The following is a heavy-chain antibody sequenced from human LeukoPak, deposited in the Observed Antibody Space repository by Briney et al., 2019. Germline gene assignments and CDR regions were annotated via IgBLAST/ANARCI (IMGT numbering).Heavy chain of an antibody. CDR1: GGSISSDY. CDR2: IYYSGST. D-gene: IGHD6-6*01. V-gene: IGHV4-59*01. Sequence: PSETLSLTCTVSGGSISSDYWSWIRQPPGKGLEWIGYIYYSGSTNYNPSLKSRATISVDTSKNQFSLKLSSVTAADTAVYYCAREARSSIAARVYYYYYYMDVWGKGTTVTVSS. J-gene: IGHJ6*03. CDR3: AREARSSIAARVYYYYYYMDV.